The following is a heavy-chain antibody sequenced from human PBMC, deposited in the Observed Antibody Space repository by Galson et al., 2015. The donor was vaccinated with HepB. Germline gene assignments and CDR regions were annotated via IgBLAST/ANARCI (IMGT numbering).Heavy chain of an antibody. V-gene: IGHV5-51*01. Sequence: QSGAEMKKPGESLKISCKASGYSFINYWVTWVRQMPGKGLEWMAIIYPSDSDTRYSPSFQGQVTVSVDKSINTAYLQWSSLQDADTAMYYCARHREGGYTYGLDNWGQRTLVTASS. CDR1: GYSFINYW. CDR3: ARHREGGYTYGLDN. D-gene: IGHD5-18*01. J-gene: IGHJ4*02. CDR2: IYPSDSDT.